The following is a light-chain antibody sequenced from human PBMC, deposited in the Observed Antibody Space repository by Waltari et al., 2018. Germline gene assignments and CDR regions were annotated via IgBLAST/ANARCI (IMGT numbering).Light chain of an antibody. Sequence: QSVLTQPPSASGTPGQRVTISCSGSSSNIGSNTVTWYQHPPGTAPKLLISLNNRRPPGVPDRFSGSKSGTSASLAISGLQSEDEALYYCATWDDGLSGVVFGGGTKVTVL. CDR1: SSNIGSNT. J-gene: IGLJ3*02. V-gene: IGLV1-44*01. CDR2: LNN. CDR3: ATWDDGLSGVV.